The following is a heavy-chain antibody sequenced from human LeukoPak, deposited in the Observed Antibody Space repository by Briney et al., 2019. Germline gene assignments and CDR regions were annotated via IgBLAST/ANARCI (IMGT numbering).Heavy chain of an antibody. CDR3: ARGGYYDFWSGHGHGPFDY. D-gene: IGHD3-3*01. J-gene: IGHJ4*02. CDR1: GFTFSSYS. Sequence: GGSLRPSCAASGFTFSSYSMNWVRQAPGKGLEWVSYISSSSSTIYYADSVKGRFTISRDNAKNSLYLQMNSLRAEDTAVYYCARGGYYDFWSGHGHGPFDYWGQGTLVTVSS. V-gene: IGHV3-48*01. CDR2: ISSSSSTI.